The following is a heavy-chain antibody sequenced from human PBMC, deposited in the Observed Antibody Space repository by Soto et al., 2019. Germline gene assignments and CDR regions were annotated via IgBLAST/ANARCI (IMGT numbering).Heavy chain of an antibody. D-gene: IGHD2-2*01. CDR2: IYPGDSAT. V-gene: IGHV5-51*01. Sequence: PGESLKISCKGSGYSFTSYWIGWVRQMPGKGLEWMGIIYPGDSATRYSPSFQGQVTTSADKSSSTADLQWRSLKASDTAMYYSARLRGGVVPPAHGHYYYYYGMHVWGRGRTVTDSS. CDR3: ARLRGGVVPPAHGHYYYYYGMHV. CDR1: GYSFTSYW. J-gene: IGHJ6*02.